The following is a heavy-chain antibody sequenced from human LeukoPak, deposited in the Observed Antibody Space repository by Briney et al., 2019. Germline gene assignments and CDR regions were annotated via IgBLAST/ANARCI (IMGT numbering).Heavy chain of an antibody. CDR1: GFTFSSYG. Sequence: PGRSLRLSCAAPGFTFSSYGMHWVRQAPGKGLEWVAVIRYVGSDKYYADSVKGRFTISRDNSQNTMYLQMNSLRVEDTAVYYCARENDYALDYWGQGTLVTVSS. D-gene: IGHD4-17*01. CDR3: ARENDYALDY. V-gene: IGHV3-30*12. CDR2: IRYVGSDK. J-gene: IGHJ4*02.